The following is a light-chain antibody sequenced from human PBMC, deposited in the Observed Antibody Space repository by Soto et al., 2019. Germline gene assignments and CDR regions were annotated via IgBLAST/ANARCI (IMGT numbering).Light chain of an antibody. CDR1: QSVSSSY. CDR2: AAS. J-gene: IGKJ5*01. Sequence: ELVLTQSPGTLSLSPGDRATLSCRASQSVSSSYLGWYQRKPGQPPRLLIYAASSRATGIPDRFSGSGSGTDFTLTISRLEPEDFAVYYCQQYGSSLITFGQGTRLEI. CDR3: QQYGSSLIT. V-gene: IGKV3-20*01.